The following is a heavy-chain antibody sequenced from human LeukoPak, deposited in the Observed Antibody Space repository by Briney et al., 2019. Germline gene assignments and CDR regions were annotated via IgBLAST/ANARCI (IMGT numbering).Heavy chain of an antibody. D-gene: IGHD4-17*01. CDR1: GGTFSSYA. J-gene: IGHJ4*02. CDR2: IIPILGIA. CDR3: ARGPNYGDYGIDY. Sequence: SVKVSCKASGGTFSSYAISWVRQAPGQGLEWMGRIIPILGIANYAQKFQGRVTITADKSTSTACMELSSLRSEDTAVYYCARGPNYGDYGIDYWGQGTLVTVSS. V-gene: IGHV1-69*04.